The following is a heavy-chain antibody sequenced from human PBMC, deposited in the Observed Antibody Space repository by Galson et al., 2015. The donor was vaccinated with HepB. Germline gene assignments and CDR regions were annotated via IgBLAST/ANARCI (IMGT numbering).Heavy chain of an antibody. V-gene: IGHV1-69*13. CDR3: ARVPPEGQVVGASYYYYGMDV. D-gene: IGHD1-26*01. CDR2: IIPIFGTA. J-gene: IGHJ6*02. CDR1: GGTFSSYA. Sequence: SVKVSCKASGGTFSSYAISWVRQAPGQGLEWMGGIIPIFGTANYAQKFQGRVTITADESTSTAYMELSSLRSEDTAVYYCARVPPEGQVVGASYYYYGMDVWGQGATVTVSS.